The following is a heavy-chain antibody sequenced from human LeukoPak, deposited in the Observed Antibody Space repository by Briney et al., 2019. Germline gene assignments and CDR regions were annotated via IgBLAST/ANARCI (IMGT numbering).Heavy chain of an antibody. CDR1: GGSISSSSYY. V-gene: IGHV4-39*07. J-gene: IGHJ6*02. CDR2: IYYSGNT. CDR3: ARGVDTAYYYYYYGMDV. Sequence: PSETLSLTCTVSGGSISSSSYYWGWIRQPPGKGLEWIGTIYYSGNTFYNPSLKSRVTISVDTSKSQFSLKLSSVTAADTAVYYCARGVDTAYYYYYYGMDVWGQGTTVTVSS. D-gene: IGHD5-18*01.